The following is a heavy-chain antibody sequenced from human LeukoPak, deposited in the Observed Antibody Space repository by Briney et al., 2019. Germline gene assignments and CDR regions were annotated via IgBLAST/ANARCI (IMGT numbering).Heavy chain of an antibody. CDR2: ISSSSSYI. CDR3: ARPVDEMAAYFDY. Sequence: PGGSLRLSCAASGFTFSRYSMNWVRQAPGKGLEWVSSISSSSSYIYYAGSVKGRFTISRDNAKNSLYLQMNSLRAEDTAVYYCARPVDEMAAYFDYWGQGTLVTVSS. J-gene: IGHJ4*02. V-gene: IGHV3-21*01. D-gene: IGHD5-24*01. CDR1: GFTFSRYS.